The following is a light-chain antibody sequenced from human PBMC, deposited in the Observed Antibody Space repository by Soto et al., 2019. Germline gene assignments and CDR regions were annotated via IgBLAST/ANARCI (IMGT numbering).Light chain of an antibody. CDR3: QQYNYWPPIT. J-gene: IGKJ5*01. V-gene: IGKV3D-15*01. CDR2: GAS. Sequence: EIVLTQSPGILSLSPGERATLSWRSSQSVTKNNLNWYQQKPGQAPRLLIYGASIRATGIPARFSGSGSGTEFTLTISSLQSEDFAVYYCQQYNYWPPITFGQGTRLEIK. CDR1: QSVTKNN.